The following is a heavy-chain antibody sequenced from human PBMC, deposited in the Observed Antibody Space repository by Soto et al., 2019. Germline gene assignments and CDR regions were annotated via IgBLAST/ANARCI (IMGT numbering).Heavy chain of an antibody. Sequence: QVQLQESGPGLVKPSETLSLTCTVSGGSINNYYCSWFRQPPGKGLEWIGYIKYNGDSAYNFPLKRRVTMSNDTSKPQFSLMVGSVTATDTAVYYCARHGFGSLHGLVDVWGQGTTVIVSS. CDR2: IKYNGDS. CDR1: GGSINNYY. V-gene: IGHV4-59*08. J-gene: IGHJ6*02. D-gene: IGHD3-10*01. CDR3: ARHGFGSLHGLVDV.